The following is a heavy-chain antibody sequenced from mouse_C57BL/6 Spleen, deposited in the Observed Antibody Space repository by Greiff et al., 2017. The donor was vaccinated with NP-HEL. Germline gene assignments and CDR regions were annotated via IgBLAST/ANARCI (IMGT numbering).Heavy chain of an antibody. J-gene: IGHJ1*03. CDR1: GYAFSSYR. V-gene: IGHV1-80*01. Sequence: VQLQQSGAELVKPGASVKISCKASGYAFSSYRMNWVKQRPGKGLEWIGQIYPGDGDTNYNGKFKGKATLTADKSSSTAYMQLSSLTSEDSAVYFCARGARSYFDVWGTGTTVTVSS. CDR2: IYPGDGDT. CDR3: ARGARSYFDV.